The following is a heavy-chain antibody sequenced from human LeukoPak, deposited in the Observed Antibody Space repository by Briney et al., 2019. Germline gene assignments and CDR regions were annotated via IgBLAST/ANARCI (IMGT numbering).Heavy chain of an antibody. D-gene: IGHD2-2*01. Sequence: ASVKVSCKASGYTFTSYDINWVRQATGQGLEWMGWMNPNSGNTDYAQKFQGRVTITRNTSISTAYMELSSLRSEDTAVYYCARGVVPAVTIPIFNYWGQGTLVTVSS. CDR1: GYTFTSYD. V-gene: IGHV1-8*03. J-gene: IGHJ4*02. CDR3: ARGVVPAVTIPIFNY. CDR2: MNPNSGNT.